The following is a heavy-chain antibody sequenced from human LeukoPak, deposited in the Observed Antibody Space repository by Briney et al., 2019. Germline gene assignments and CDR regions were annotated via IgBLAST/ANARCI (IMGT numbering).Heavy chain of an antibody. J-gene: IGHJ4*02. D-gene: IGHD6-13*01. CDR2: IYYSGST. CDR1: GFTFSDYY. V-gene: IGHV4-38-2*02. Sequence: AGGSLRLSCAASGFTFSDYYMSWIRQAPGKGLEWIGSIYYSGSTYYNPSLKSRVTISVDTSKNQFSLKLSSVTAADTAVYYCARDLSPRLIAAAGTYYFDYWGQGTLVTVSS. CDR3: ARDLSPRLIAAAGTYYFDY.